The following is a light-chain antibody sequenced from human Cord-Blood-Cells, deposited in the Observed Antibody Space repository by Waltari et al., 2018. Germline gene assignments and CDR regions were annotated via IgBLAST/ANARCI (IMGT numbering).Light chain of an antibody. V-gene: IGLV2-14*01. J-gene: IGLJ3*02. Sequence: QSALTQPASVSGSPGQSITISCTGTSSDVGGYNYVSWYQQHPGKAPKLMIYDVSKRSWGVSSRFSGSKSGKTTSLTISGLQAEDEADYYCSSDTSSSTLVFGGGTKLTVL. CDR3: SSDTSSSTLV. CDR1: SSDVGGYNY. CDR2: DVS.